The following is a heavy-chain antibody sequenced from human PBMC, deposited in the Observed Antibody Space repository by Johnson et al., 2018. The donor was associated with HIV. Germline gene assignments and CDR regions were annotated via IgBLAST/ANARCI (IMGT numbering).Heavy chain of an antibody. D-gene: IGHD3-22*01. Sequence: QVKLLESGGGVVQPGRSLRLSCAASGFTFSSYAMHWVRQAPGKGLEWVAVISYDGSNKYYTDSVKGRFTISRDNSKNTLYLQMNSLRAEDTAVYYCARDEGIVVVSHAFDIWGQGTMVTVSS. CDR3: ARDEGIVVVSHAFDI. J-gene: IGHJ3*02. V-gene: IGHV3-30*04. CDR2: ISYDGSNK. CDR1: GFTFSSYA.